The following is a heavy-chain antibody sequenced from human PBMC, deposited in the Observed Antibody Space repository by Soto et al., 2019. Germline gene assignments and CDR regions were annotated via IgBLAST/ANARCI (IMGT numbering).Heavy chain of an antibody. J-gene: IGHJ5*02. D-gene: IGHD4-17*01. CDR3: AKAGEHSGDYFTHQWFDP. CDR1: GVSIRSFY. Sequence: PSETLSLTCTVSGVSIRSFYWSWIRQPAGKGLEWIGRIYTSGSTNYNPSLESRVTMSVDMSKNQISLKLSSVTAADTAIYYCAKAGEHSGDYFTHQWFDPWGLGTLVTVSS. V-gene: IGHV4-4*07. CDR2: IYTSGST.